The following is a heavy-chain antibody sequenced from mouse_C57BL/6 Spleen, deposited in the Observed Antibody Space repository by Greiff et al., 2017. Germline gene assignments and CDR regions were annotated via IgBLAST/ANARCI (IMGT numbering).Heavy chain of an antibody. V-gene: IGHV1-47*01. CDR2: FHPYNDDT. D-gene: IGHD2-3*01. CDR3: TLYDSGFDD. Sequence: VQLQQSGAELVKPGASVKMSCKASGFTFTTYPIEWMKQNHGQSLEWIGNFHPYNDDTKYNEKFKGQATLTVEKSSSTVYLERSRLPSDDSAVYCGTLYDSGFDDWGKGTTLTVSS. J-gene: IGHJ2*01. CDR1: GFTFTTYP.